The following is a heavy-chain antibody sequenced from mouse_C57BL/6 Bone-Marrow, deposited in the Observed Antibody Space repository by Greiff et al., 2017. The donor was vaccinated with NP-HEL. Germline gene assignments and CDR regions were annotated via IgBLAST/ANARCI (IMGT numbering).Heavy chain of an antibody. V-gene: IGHV5-4*01. J-gene: IGHJ1*03. CDR1: GFTFSSYA. CDR3: ARDTGGKGSWYFDV. CDR2: ISDGGSYT. Sequence: EVKLQESGGGLVKPGGSLKLSCAASGFTFSSYAMSWVRQTPEKRLEWVATISDGGSYTYYPDNVKGRFTISRDNAKNNLYLQMSHLKSEDTAMYYCARDTGGKGSWYFDVWGTGTTVTVSS. D-gene: IGHD3-3*01.